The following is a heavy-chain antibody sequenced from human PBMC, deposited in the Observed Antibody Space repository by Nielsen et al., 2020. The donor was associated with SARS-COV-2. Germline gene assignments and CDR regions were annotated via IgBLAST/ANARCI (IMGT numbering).Heavy chain of an antibody. CDR2: ISAYNGNI. CDR3: ARRYSGNEYYYYYGMDV. D-gene: IGHD1-26*01. Sequence: ASVKVSCKASGYTFNTYGFSWVRQVPGQGLEWMGWISAYNGNIHYAQQFQGRVTMATDTSASTAYMELSSLRSEDTAVYYCARRYSGNEYYYYYGMDVWGQGTTVTVSS. CDR1: GYTFNTYG. J-gene: IGHJ6*02. V-gene: IGHV1-18*01.